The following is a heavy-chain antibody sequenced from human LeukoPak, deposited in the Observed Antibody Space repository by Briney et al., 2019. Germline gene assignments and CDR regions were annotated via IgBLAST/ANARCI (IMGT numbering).Heavy chain of an antibody. CDR1: GGSFSTSG. D-gene: IGHD7-27*01. Sequence: ASVKVSCKASGGSFSTSGFSWVRQAPGQGLEWMGGVIPIYGTPSYAQKFQGRVTITTDESTSTAYLELSSLRSEDTAVYYCARDHWGIVENGYDYFYYDMDVWGQGTTVTVSS. CDR2: VIPIYGTP. CDR3: ARDHWGIVENGYDYFYYDMDV. V-gene: IGHV1-69*05. J-gene: IGHJ6*02.